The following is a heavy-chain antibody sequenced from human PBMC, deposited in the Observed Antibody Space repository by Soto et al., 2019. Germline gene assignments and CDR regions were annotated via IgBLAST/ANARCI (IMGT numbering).Heavy chain of an antibody. CDR3: ARVSSSIVVVPDYGMDV. CDR1: GYTFISHG. Sequence: QVQLVQSGVEVKKPGASVKVSCKASGYTFISHGISWVRQAPAQGLEWRGWISGKNGNTNYAQKLQGRVTLTTDTSTSTAYMELRSLRSADTAVYYCARVSSSIVVVPDYGMDVWGQGTTVTVSS. CDR2: ISGKNGNT. V-gene: IGHV1-18*04. J-gene: IGHJ6*02. D-gene: IGHD2-15*01.